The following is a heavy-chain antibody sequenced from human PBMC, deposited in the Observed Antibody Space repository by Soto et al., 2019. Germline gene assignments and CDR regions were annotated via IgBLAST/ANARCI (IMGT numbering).Heavy chain of an antibody. CDR3: ARDTGGYWNTRRTGPRFDY. CDR2: ISAYNGNT. V-gene: IGHV1-18*01. Sequence: ALVKVSCKASGYTFTSYGISWVRQAPGQGLEWMGWISAYNGNTNYAQKLQGRVTMTTDTSTSTAYMELRSLRSDDTAVYYCARDTGGYWNTRRTGPRFDYWGQGTLVTVSS. D-gene: IGHD2-2*03. CDR1: GYTFTSYG. J-gene: IGHJ4*02.